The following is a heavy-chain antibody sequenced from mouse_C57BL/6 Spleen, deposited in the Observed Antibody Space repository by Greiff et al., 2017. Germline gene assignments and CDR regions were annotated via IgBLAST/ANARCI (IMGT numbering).Heavy chain of an antibody. D-gene: IGHD2-3*01. CDR3: ARAIDGYYFDY. J-gene: IGHJ2*01. CDR1: GYTFTSYW. Sequence: QVQLQQSGAELVRPGTSVKLSCKASGYTFTSYWMHWVKQRPGQGLEWIGVIDPSDSYTNYNQKFKGKATLTVDTSSSTAYMQLSSLTSEDSAVYYCARAIDGYYFDYWGQGTTLAVSS. CDR2: IDPSDSYT. V-gene: IGHV1-59*01.